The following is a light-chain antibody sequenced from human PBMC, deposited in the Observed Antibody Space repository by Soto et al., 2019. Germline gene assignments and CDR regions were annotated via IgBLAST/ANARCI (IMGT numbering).Light chain of an antibody. Sequence: QITMSPSSVSVSVGDRVTITCRASQDIGSWFAWYQQKPGKVPKLLIYAASILQSGVPSRFSGSGSGTDFTLTINNLQPEDFAPYYCQLATCLPNCFAQGTRLEIK. V-gene: IGKV1-12*01. CDR1: QDIGSW. J-gene: IGKJ5*01. CDR2: AAS. CDR3: QLATCLPNC.